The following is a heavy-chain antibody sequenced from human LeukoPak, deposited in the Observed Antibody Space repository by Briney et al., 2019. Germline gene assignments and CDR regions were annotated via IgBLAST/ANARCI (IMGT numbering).Heavy chain of an antibody. CDR2: ISYDGSNK. V-gene: IGHV3-30*03. CDR1: GFTFSSYG. J-gene: IGHJ6*03. D-gene: IGHD2-15*01. Sequence: GGSLRLSCAASGFTFSSYGMHWVRQAPGKGLEWVAVISYDGSNKYYADSVKGRFTISRDNSKNSLYLQMNSLRAEDTAVYYCARGTAADYYYYYYMDVWGKGTTVTISS. CDR3: ARGTAADYYYYYYMDV.